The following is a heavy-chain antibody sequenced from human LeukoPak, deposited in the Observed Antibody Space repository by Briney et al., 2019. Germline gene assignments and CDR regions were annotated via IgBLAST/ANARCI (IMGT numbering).Heavy chain of an antibody. CDR2: ISSSSNYI. D-gene: IGHD3-9*01. J-gene: IGHJ4*02. Sequence: GGSLRLSCAASGFXFSNYNMNWVRQAPGKGLKWVSSISSSSNYIYYADSVKGRFTISRDNARNSLYLQMNSLRAEDTAMYYCAAHRDDFLTGYFDYWGQGTLVTVSS. CDR1: GFXFSNYN. CDR3: AAHRDDFLTGYFDY. V-gene: IGHV3-21*01.